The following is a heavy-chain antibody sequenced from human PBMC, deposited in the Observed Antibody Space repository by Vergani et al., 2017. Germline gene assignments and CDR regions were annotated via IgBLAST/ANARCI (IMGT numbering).Heavy chain of an antibody. CDR1: GFSFGDYA. J-gene: IGHJ4*02. V-gene: IGHV3-49*04. D-gene: IGHD5-18*01. CDR2: IRNKAYGGTT. CDR3: SRGRGYSFGYSDY. Sequence: EVQLVESGGGLVPPGRSLRLSCAASGFSFGDYAMTWVRQAPGKGLEWVAFIRNKAYGGTTEYAASVKGRFTISRDDSKRLAYLQLSGLKTEDTGVYFCSRGRGYSFGYSDYWGQGTLVTVSS.